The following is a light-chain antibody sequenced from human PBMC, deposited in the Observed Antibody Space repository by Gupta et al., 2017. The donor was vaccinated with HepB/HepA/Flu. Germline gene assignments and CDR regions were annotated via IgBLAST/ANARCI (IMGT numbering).Light chain of an antibody. CDR2: DVS. J-gene: IGLJ1*01. V-gene: IGLV2-14*03. CDR1: SSDVGGTNF. CDR3: CSYASSWTYV. Sequence: QSALTQPASVSGSPGQSITISCSGTSSDVGGTNFVSCHQHPPANANSFIFYDVSNRTSGVASLFSASKAGNTASLTISGLQAEAAADYYRCSYASSWTYVFGTGTKVTVL.